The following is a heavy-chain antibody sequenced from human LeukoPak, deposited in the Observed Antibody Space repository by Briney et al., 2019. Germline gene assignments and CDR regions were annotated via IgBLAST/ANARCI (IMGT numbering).Heavy chain of an antibody. CDR3: ARGGVVVVAATFIDAFDI. Sequence: GGSLRLSCAASGFTFDEYGMNWVRQAPGKGLEWVSYISSSSSTIYYADSVKGRFTISRDNAKNSLYLQMNSLRAEDTAVYYCARGGVVVVAATFIDAFDIWGQGTMVTVSS. V-gene: IGHV3-48*01. D-gene: IGHD2-15*01. CDR1: GFTFDEYG. J-gene: IGHJ3*02. CDR2: ISSSSSTI.